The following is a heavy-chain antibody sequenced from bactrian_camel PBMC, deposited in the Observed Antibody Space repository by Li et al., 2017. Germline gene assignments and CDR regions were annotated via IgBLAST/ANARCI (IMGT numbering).Heavy chain of an antibody. V-gene: IGHV3S40*01. Sequence: VQLVESGGGSVQAGRSLRLSCASSGSIVSTMCMGWVRQAPGKEREGVAAIWVRDGRPDYADSVKGRFTISQDDAKNTVYLQMNNLQPEDTATYYCAEGRGSRGEHCYSLNYWGQGTQVTVS. D-gene: IGHD6*01. CDR2: IWVRDGRP. J-gene: IGHJ4*01. CDR3: AEGRGSRGEHCYSLNY. CDR1: GSIVSTMC.